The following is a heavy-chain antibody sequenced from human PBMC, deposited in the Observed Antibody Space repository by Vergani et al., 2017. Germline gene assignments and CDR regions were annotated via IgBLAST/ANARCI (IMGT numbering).Heavy chain of an antibody. D-gene: IGHD4-23*01. J-gene: IGHJ3*01. Sequence: QVQLQESGPGLVKPSQTLSLTCTVSGASINNDFYYWHWIRQPAGKGLEWIGRIYVSGITDYNSSLQSRVSMSVDTSKNQFSLTLTSVTAADTAVDYCARDNKQLRPRAFDLWGQGKMVTVSS. CDR1: GASINNDFYY. CDR3: ARDNKQLRPRAFDL. CDR2: IYVSGIT. V-gene: IGHV4-61*02.